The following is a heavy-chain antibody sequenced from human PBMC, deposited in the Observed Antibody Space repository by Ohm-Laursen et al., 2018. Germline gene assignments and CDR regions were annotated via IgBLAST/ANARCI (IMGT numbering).Heavy chain of an antibody. J-gene: IGHJ5*02. CDR3: AKADSIAVAGNVPTLFDP. Sequence: SLRLSCSASGFTFSSYWMHWVRQAPGKGLVWVSRINSDGSSTSYADSVKGRFTISRDNAKNTLYLQMNSLRAEDTALYYCAKADSIAVAGNVPTLFDPWGQGTLVTVSS. CDR1: GFTFSSYW. V-gene: IGHV3-74*01. CDR2: INSDGSST. D-gene: IGHD6-19*01.